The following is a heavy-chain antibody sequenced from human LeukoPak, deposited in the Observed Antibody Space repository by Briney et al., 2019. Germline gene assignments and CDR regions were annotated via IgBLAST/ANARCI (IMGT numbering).Heavy chain of an antibody. Sequence: SVKASCKASGGTFSSYAISWVRQSPGQGLEWMGGIIPIYGTANYAQKFQGRVTITADESTSTAYMELSSLRSEDTAVYYCARSNDYSILGVLYYWGQGTLVTVSS. CDR1: GGTFSSYA. V-gene: IGHV1-69*13. D-gene: IGHD4-11*01. CDR2: IIPIYGTA. CDR3: ARSNDYSILGVLYY. J-gene: IGHJ4*02.